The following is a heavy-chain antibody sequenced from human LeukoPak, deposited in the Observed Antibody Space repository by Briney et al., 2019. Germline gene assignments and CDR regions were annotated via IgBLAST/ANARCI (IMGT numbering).Heavy chain of an antibody. Sequence: GRSLRLSCAASGFTFSSYGMHWVRQAPGKGLEWVSGISGSGADTYYADSVKGRFTVSRDKSRNTLYLQMNCLRAEDTAVYYCARRFGANSGPFDYWGQGALVTVSS. D-gene: IGHD4/OR15-4a*01. V-gene: IGHV3-23*01. CDR1: GFTFSSYG. J-gene: IGHJ4*02. CDR2: ISGSGADT. CDR3: ARRFGANSGPFDY.